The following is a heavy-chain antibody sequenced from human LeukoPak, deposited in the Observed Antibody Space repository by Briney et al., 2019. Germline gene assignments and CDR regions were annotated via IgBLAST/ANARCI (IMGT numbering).Heavy chain of an antibody. V-gene: IGHV3-23*01. CDR3: AKDASMVVVVTHFDS. J-gene: IGHJ4*02. CDR1: GFSLSSYG. Sequence: GGSLRLSCAASGFSLSSYGMSWVRQAPGKGLEWVSGISGSGDRPYHTDSVRGRFTISRDNSKNTLYLQMNSLRAEDTAVYYCAKDASMVVVVTHFDSWGQGTLVTVSS. CDR2: ISGSGDRP. D-gene: IGHD3-22*01.